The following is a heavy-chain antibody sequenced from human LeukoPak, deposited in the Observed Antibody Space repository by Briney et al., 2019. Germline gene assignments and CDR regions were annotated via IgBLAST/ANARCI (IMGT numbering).Heavy chain of an antibody. CDR3: ARGRMATISPPTFDP. CDR1: GYTFTSYD. CDR2: MNPNSGNT. Sequence: ASVKVSCKASGYTFTSYDINWVRQATGQGLEWMGWMNPNSGNTGYAQKFRGRVTMTRNTSISTAYMELSSLRSEDTAVYYCARGRMATISPPTFDPWGQGTLVTVSS. V-gene: IGHV1-8*01. J-gene: IGHJ5*02. D-gene: IGHD5-24*01.